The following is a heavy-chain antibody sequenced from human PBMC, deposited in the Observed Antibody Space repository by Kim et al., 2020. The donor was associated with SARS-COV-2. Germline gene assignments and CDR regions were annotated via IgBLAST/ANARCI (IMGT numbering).Heavy chain of an antibody. J-gene: IGHJ4*02. CDR2: ISSSSSYI. CDR1: GFTFSSYS. Sequence: GGSLRLSCAASGFTFSSYSMNWVRQAPGKGLEWVSSISSSSSYIYYADSVKGRFTISRDNAKNSLYLQMSSLRAEDTVVYYCARGGYCSSTSCLDYWGQGTLVTVSS. D-gene: IGHD2-2*01. CDR3: ARGGYCSSTSCLDY. V-gene: IGHV3-21*01.